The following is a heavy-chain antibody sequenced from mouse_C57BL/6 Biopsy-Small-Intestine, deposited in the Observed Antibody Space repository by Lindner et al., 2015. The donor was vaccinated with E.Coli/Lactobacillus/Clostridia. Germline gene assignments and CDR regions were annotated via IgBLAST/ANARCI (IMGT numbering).Heavy chain of an antibody. V-gene: IGHV1-74*01. CDR2: INPTVGDS. CDR1: GYTFTDYF. J-gene: IGHJ1*01. Sequence: SVKVSCKTSGYTFTDYFLHWVRQAPGQGLEWMGWINPTVGDSSYAPKFQGRATMTRDTSVSTVYMELSRLRSDDTAMYYCAKPIGEDAFHVWGPGTMVTVSS. CDR3: AKPIGEDAFHV.